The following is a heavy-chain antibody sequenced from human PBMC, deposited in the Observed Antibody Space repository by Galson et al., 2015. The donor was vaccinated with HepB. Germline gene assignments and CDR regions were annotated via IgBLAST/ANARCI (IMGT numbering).Heavy chain of an antibody. CDR2: IWYDGSNK. J-gene: IGHJ4*02. D-gene: IGHD2-2*01. Sequence: SLRLSCAASGFTFSSYGMHWVRQAPGKGLEWVAVIWYDGSNKYYADSVKGRFTISRDNSKNTLYLQMNSLRAEDTAVYYCARDFIVVVPAALDYWGQGTLVTVSS. V-gene: IGHV3-33*01. CDR1: GFTFSSYG. CDR3: ARDFIVVVPAALDY.